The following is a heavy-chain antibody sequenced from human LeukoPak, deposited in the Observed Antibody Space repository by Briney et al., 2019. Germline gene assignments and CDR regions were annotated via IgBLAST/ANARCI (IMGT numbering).Heavy chain of an antibody. V-gene: IGHV3-30*04. J-gene: IGHJ6*03. CDR2: ISYDGSNK. Sequence: PGGSLRLSCAASGFTFSSYAMHWVRQAPGKGLEWVAVISYDGSNKYYADSVKGRFTISRDNSKNTLYLQMNSLRAEDTAVYYCARARIAVAGPEDYYHYYYMDVWGKGTTVTVSS. CDR1: GFTFSSYA. D-gene: IGHD6-19*01. CDR3: ARARIAVAGPEDYYHYYYMDV.